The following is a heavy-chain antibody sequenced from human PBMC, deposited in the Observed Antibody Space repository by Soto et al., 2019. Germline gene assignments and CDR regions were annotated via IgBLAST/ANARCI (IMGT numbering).Heavy chain of an antibody. CDR2: IYYSGST. V-gene: IGHV4-59*01. CDR1: GGSISSYY. Sequence: LSLTCTVSGGSISSYYWSWIRQPPGEGLEWIGYIYYSGSTNYNPSLKSRVTISVDTSKNQFSLKLSSVTAAGTAVYYCARARHYYDSSGYYANWFDPWGQGTLVTVSS. D-gene: IGHD3-22*01. J-gene: IGHJ5*02. CDR3: ARARHYYDSSGYYANWFDP.